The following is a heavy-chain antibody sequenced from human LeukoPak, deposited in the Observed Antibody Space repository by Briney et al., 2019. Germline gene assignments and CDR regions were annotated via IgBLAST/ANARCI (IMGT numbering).Heavy chain of an antibody. J-gene: IGHJ4*02. Sequence: GGSLRLSCAASGFTFSSYGMHWVRQAPGKGLEWVAVISYDGSNKYYADSVKGRFTISRDNSKNTLYQQMNSLRAEDTAVYYCAKGGYYYDSSGPPGDYWGQGTLVTVSS. CDR3: AKGGYYYDSSGPPGDY. V-gene: IGHV3-30*18. CDR1: GFTFSSYG. D-gene: IGHD3-22*01. CDR2: ISYDGSNK.